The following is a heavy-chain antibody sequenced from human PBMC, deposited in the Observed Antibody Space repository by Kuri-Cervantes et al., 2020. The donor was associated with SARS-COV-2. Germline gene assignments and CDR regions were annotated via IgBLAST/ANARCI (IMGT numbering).Heavy chain of an antibody. D-gene: IGHD3-22*01. CDR3: AGFYYYDSSGFVANHYYMDV. CDR2: IYKSGST. V-gene: IGHV4-4*08. J-gene: IGHJ6*03. CDR1: GGSISSGY. Sequence: GSLRLSCLVSGGSISSGYWSWIRQPPGKGLEWIGDIYKSGSTSSNPSLKSRVTISVDTSKNKFSLKLSSVTAADTAVYYCAGFYYYDSSGFVANHYYMDVWGKGTTVTVSS.